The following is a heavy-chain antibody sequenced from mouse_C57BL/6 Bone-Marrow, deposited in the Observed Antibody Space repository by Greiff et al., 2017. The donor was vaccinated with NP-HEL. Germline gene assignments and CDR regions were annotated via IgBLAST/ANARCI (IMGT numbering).Heavy chain of an antibody. J-gene: IGHJ1*03. CDR2: IDPNSGGT. V-gene: IGHV1-62-3*01. D-gene: IGHD1-1*01. CDR1: GYTFTSYW. Sequence: QVQLQQPGAELVKPGASVKLSCKASGYTFTSYWMHWVKQRPGRGLEWIGRIDPNSGGTNYNEKFKSKATLTVDTSSSTAYMQLSSLTSEDSAVYYCARGDYYGSSYSYWYFDVWGTGTTVTVSS. CDR3: ARGDYYGSSYSYWYFDV.